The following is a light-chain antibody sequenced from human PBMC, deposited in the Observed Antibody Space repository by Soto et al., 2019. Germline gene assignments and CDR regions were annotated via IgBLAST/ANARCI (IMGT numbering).Light chain of an antibody. J-gene: IGKJ5*01. CDR2: GAS. Sequence: DILMTQSPATLSLSPVRRPTLSCRPIRSLPTDYLAWYHQKPGQAPRLLIYGASNRATGIPDRFSGSGSGTDFTLTISRLEPEDFAVLYCQQYDTSPITFGQGTRLEIK. CDR1: RSLPTDY. V-gene: IGKV3-20*01. CDR3: QQYDTSPIT.